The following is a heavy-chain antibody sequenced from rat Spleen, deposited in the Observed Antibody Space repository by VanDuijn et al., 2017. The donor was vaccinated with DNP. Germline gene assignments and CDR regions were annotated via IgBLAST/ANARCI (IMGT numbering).Heavy chain of an antibody. CDR2: VNSAGST. J-gene: IGHJ2*01. CDR3: ARWGTYFDY. CDR1: GYSITSCCR. Sequence: VQLQESGPGLVEPSQSLSLTCSVTGYSITSCCRWTWIRKFPGHKLEWMGSVNSAGSTNYNPSLKSRISITRDTWKNQFFLQLNSVTTEDTATYYCARWGTYFDYWGQGVMVTVSS. V-gene: IGHV3-3*01.